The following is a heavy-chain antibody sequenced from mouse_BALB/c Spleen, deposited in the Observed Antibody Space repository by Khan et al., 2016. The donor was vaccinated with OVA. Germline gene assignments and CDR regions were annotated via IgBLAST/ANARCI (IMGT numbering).Heavy chain of an antibody. J-gene: IGHJ3*01. V-gene: IGHV1-52*01. CDR1: GYTFTSYW. Sequence: VELVESGTELVRPGTSVKLSCKASGYTFTSYWMNWIKQRPEQGLEWIGRIDPYDSETHYNQKFKDKATLTVDKSSNTAYMQLTSLTSEDSAVYYCARNPFGYWGQGTLVTVSA. CDR2: IDPYDSET. CDR3: ARNPFGY.